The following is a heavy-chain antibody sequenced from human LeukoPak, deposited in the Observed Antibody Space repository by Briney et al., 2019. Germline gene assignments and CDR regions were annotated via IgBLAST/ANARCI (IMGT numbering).Heavy chain of an antibody. D-gene: IGHD3-3*01. J-gene: IGHJ4*02. Sequence: GESLKISCAASGFTFSSSWMSWVRQAPGKGLEWLANIKQDGSEKYYVDSVKGRFTISRDNAKNSLYLQMNSLRDEDTAVYYCATDFWSGYPDYWGQGTLVTVSS. V-gene: IGHV3-7*01. CDR1: GFTFSSSW. CDR3: ATDFWSGYPDY. CDR2: IKQDGSEK.